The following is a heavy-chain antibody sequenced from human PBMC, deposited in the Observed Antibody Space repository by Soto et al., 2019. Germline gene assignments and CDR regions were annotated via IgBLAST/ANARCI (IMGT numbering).Heavy chain of an antibody. D-gene: IGHD2-2*01. Sequence: ASVKVSCQAPGYPFTGYYVHLVRQAPGQGLEWMGWINPNSGGTNYAQKFQGRVTMTRDTSISTAYMELSRLRSYDTAVYYCARDHHGVPAGSLRFDPWGQGTLVTVSS. CDR2: INPNSGGT. J-gene: IGHJ5*02. V-gene: IGHV1-2*02. CDR1: GYPFTGYY. CDR3: ARDHHGVPAGSLRFDP.